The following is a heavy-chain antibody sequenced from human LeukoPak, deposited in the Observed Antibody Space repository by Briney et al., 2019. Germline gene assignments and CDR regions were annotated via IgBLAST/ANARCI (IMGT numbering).Heavy chain of an antibody. CDR1: GFTFDDYG. Sequence: GGSLRLSCAASGFTFDDYGMSWVRQAPGKGLEWVSGINWNGGSTGYADSVKGRFTISRDNAKNSLYLQMNSLRAEDTALYYCARDGYCSSTSCPYYYYMDVWGKGTTVTVSS. J-gene: IGHJ6*03. CDR3: ARDGYCSSTSCPYYYYMDV. V-gene: IGHV3-20*04. D-gene: IGHD2-2*03. CDR2: INWNGGST.